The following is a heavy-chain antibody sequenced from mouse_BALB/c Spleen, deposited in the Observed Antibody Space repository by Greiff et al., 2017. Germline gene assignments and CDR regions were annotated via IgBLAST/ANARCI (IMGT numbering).Heavy chain of an antibody. J-gene: IGHJ4*01. CDR1: GFTFSSYA. CDR3: ARGDYYRYAGAMDY. D-gene: IGHD2-14*01. Sequence: EVMLVESGGGLVKPGGSLTLSCAASGFTFSSYAMSWVRQTPEKRLEWVASISSGGSTYYPDSVKGRFTISRDNARNILYLQMSSLMSEDTAMYYCARGDYYRYAGAMDYWGQGTSVTVSS. CDR2: ISSGGST. V-gene: IGHV5-6-5*01.